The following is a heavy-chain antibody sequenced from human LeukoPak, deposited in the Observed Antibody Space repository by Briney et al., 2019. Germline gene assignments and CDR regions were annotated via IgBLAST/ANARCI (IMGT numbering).Heavy chain of an antibody. CDR3: ARTTTPHYYGSGSYALGY. J-gene: IGHJ4*02. CDR1: GFTFSSYG. Sequence: PGRSLRLSCAASGFTFSSYGMHWVRQAPGKGLEWVAVISYDGSNKFYADSVKGRFTISRDNSKNTLYLQMSSLSAEDTAVYYCARTTTPHYYGSGSYALGYWGQGTLVTVSS. CDR2: ISYDGSNK. V-gene: IGHV3-30*03. D-gene: IGHD3-10*01.